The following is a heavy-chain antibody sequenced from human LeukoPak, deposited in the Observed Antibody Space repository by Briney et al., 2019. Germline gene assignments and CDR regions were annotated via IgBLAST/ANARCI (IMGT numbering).Heavy chain of an antibody. CDR2: TYYRSKWYN. D-gene: IGHD6-6*01. V-gene: IGHV6-1*01. CDR1: GDSVSSNSAA. J-gene: IGHJ6*02. Sequence: SQTLSLTCAISGDSVSSNSAAWNWIRQSPSRGLEWLGRTYYRSKWYNDYAVSVESRITINPDTSKNQFSLQLNSVTPEDTAVYYCARDQEQLGSLIYYYYGMDVWGQGTTVTVSS. CDR3: ARDQEQLGSLIYYYYGMDV.